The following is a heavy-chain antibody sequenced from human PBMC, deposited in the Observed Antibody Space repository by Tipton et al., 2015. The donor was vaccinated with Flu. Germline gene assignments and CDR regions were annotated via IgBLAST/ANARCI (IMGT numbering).Heavy chain of an antibody. CDR3: ARDVAELELLGYYGMDV. Sequence: TLSLTCTVSGGSVSSGGYYWSWIRQPPGKGLEWIGYIYYSGSTNYNPSLKSRVTISVDTSKNQFSLKLSSVTAADTAVYYCARDVAELELLGYYGMDVWGQGTTVTVSS. D-gene: IGHD1-7*01. CDR2: IYYSGST. V-gene: IGHV4-61*08. CDR1: GGSVSSGGYY. J-gene: IGHJ6*02.